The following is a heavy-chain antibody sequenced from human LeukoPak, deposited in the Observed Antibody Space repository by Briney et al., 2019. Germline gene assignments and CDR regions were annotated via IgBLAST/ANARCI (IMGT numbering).Heavy chain of an antibody. CDR2: IYPGDSDT. J-gene: IGHJ4*02. V-gene: IGHV5-51*01. CDR1: GYSFTSYW. Sequence: GESLKISCKGSGYSFTSYWIGWVRQTPGKGLEWMGIIYPGDSDTRYSPSFQGQVTISADKSISTAYLQWSSLKASDTAMYYCARSPDYYDSSGPVDYCGQATLVTVSS. D-gene: IGHD3-22*01. CDR3: ARSPDYYDSSGPVDY.